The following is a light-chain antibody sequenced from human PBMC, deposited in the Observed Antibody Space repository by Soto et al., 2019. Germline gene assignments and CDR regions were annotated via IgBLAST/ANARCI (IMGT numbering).Light chain of an antibody. CDR2: DAS. CDR1: QSLRSNF. Sequence: EIVWTQSPGTLSVSPGERATLSCTSSQSLRSNFLAWYQQKPGQAPRLLIYDASSRAAGIPDRFSGSGSGTDFTLTITRLETEDFAVYHCQQYDGSPRTFGQGTKVDIK. J-gene: IGKJ1*01. V-gene: IGKV3-20*01. CDR3: QQYDGSPRT.